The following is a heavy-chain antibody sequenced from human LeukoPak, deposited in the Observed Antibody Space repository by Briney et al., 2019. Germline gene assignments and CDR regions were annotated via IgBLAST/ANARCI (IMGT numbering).Heavy chain of an antibody. V-gene: IGHV3-66*01. CDR2: IYSGGST. CDR3: ARGEHSSGPY. Sequence: GGSLRLSCAASGFTFSSYWMSWVRQAPGKGLEWVSVIYSGGSTYYADSVKGRFTISRDNSKNTLYLQMNSLRAEDTAVYYCARGEHSSGPYWGQGTLVTVSS. D-gene: IGHD6-19*01. J-gene: IGHJ4*02. CDR1: GFTFSSYW.